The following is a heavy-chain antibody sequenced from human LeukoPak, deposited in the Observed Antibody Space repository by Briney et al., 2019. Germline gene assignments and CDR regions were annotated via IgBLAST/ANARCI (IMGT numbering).Heavy chain of an antibody. CDR1: GFTFSSYW. CDR3: ARDLMAAAADI. Sequence: GGSLRLSCAASGFTFSSYWMSWVRQAPGKGLEWVANIKQDGSEKYYVDSVKGRFTISRDNAKNSLYLQMNSLRAEDTAEYYCARDLMAAAADIWGQGTMVTVSS. CDR2: IKQDGSEK. J-gene: IGHJ3*02. V-gene: IGHV3-7*01. D-gene: IGHD6-13*01.